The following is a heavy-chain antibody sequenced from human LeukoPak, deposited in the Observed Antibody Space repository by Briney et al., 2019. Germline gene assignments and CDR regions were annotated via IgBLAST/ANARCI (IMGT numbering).Heavy chain of an antibody. CDR2: IYTSGST. D-gene: IGHD2-15*01. V-gene: IGHV4-4*07. Sequence: PSETLSLTCTVSVGSIINYYWSWIRQPAGKGLEWIGRIYTSGSTNYNPSLKSRVTMSVDTSKNQFSLKLSSVTAADTAVYYCARDQDEDGWFDPWGQGTLVTVSS. CDR1: VGSIINYY. CDR3: ARDQDEDGWFDP. J-gene: IGHJ5*02.